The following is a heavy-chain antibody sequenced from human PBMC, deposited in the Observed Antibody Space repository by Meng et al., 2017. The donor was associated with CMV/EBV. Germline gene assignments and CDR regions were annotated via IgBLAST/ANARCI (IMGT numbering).Heavy chain of an antibody. J-gene: IGHJ6*02. V-gene: IGHV1-18*01. D-gene: IGHD2/OR15-2a*01. CDR3: ARDYFTQPPYYYYGMDV. Sequence: QVQLVQSGAEVKKTGASVKVSCKASGYTFTSYGISWVRQAPGQGLEWMGWISAYNGNTNYAQKLQGRVTMTTDTSTSTAYMELRSLRSDDTAVYYCARDYFTQPPYYYYGMDVWGQGTTVTVSS. CDR1: GYTFTSYG. CDR2: ISAYNGNT.